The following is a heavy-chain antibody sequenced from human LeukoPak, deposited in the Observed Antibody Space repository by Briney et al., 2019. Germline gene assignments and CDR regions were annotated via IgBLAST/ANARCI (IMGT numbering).Heavy chain of an antibody. D-gene: IGHD3-10*01. V-gene: IGHV4-39*07. CDR2: IYYSGST. J-gene: IGHJ4*02. CDR3: ARVVLWFGEYYFDY. CDR1: GGSISSSSYY. Sequence: SETLSLTCTVSGGSISSSSYYWGWIRQPPGKGLEWIGSIYYSGSTYYNPSLKSRVTISVDTSKNQFSLKLSSVTAADTAVYYCARVVLWFGEYYFDYWGQGTLVTVSS.